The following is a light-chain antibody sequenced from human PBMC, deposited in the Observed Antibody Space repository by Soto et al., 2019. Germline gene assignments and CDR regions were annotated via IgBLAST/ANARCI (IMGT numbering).Light chain of an antibody. J-gene: IGKJ4*01. Sequence: VMTQSPATLSVSPGERVTLSCRASQSVATNLAWYQQRPGQTPRLLMCGTSSRAPGIPDRFSGSGSGTGFTLTIRRLEPEDFAVYYCQHYDNTPTFGGGTKVDI. CDR3: QHYDNTPT. CDR1: QSVATN. V-gene: IGKV3D-15*01. CDR2: GTS.